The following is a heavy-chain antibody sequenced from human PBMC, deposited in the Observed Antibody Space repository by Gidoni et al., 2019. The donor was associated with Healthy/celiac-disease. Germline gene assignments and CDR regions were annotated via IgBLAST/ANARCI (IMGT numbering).Heavy chain of an antibody. Sequence: QVQLQQWGVGLLKPSETLSLTCAVYGGSFSGYYWSWIRQPPGKGLEWIGEINHSGSTNDNPYLKSRVTISVDTSKIQCSLKLSSGTAADTAVYYCARLGLVPAVPCDYWGQGTLVTVSS. CDR2: INHSGST. CDR3: ARLGLVPAVPCDY. D-gene: IGHD2-2*01. CDR1: GGSFSGYY. V-gene: IGHV4-34*01. J-gene: IGHJ4*02.